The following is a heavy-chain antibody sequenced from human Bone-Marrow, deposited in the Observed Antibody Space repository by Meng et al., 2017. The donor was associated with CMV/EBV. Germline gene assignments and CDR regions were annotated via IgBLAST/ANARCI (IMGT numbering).Heavy chain of an antibody. CDR2: MNPNSGNT. V-gene: IGHV1-8*01. Sequence: ASVKVSCKASGYTFTSYDINWVRQATGQGLEWMGWMNPNSGNTGYAQKFQGRVTMTRNTSMSTAYMELSSLRSEDTAVYYCARGRDFWSGYYAHGPSHYYYYGMAVWGPGNTVHGAS. CDR3: ARGRDFWSGYYAHGPSHYYYYGMAV. CDR1: GYTFTSYD. J-gene: IGHJ6*01. D-gene: IGHD3-3*01.